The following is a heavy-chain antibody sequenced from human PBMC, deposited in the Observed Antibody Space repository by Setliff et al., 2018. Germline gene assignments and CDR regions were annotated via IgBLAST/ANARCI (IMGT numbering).Heavy chain of an antibody. D-gene: IGHD3-10*01. CDR3: ARSSYYASGNSHNYYMDV. J-gene: IGHJ6*03. CDR2: FYHSGST. CDR1: GGSISSNY. Sequence: SETLSLTCNVSGGSISSNYWTWIRQPPGKGLEWIGYFYHSGSTDYNPSLKGRVTMTSDTSRNQLSLKLTSVSAADTAIYYCARSSYYASGNSHNYYMDVWGKGTAVTVSS. V-gene: IGHV4-59*08.